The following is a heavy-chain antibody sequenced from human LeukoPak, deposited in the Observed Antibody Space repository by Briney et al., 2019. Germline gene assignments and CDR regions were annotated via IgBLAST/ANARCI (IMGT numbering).Heavy chain of an antibody. CDR2: INPSGGST. D-gene: IGHD3-3*01. CDR1: GYTFTSYY. J-gene: IGHJ4*02. Sequence: ASVKVSCKASGYTFTSYYIHWVRQAPGQGLEWMGIINPSGGSTSYAQKFQGRVTMTRDASTSTVYMELSSLRSEDTAVYYCARGGRAYYDSSLASKWGQGTLVTVSS. CDR3: ARGGRAYYDSSLASK. V-gene: IGHV1-46*01.